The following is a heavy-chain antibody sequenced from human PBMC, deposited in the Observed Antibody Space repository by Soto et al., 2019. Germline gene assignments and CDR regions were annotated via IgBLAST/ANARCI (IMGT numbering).Heavy chain of an antibody. J-gene: IGHJ6*02. V-gene: IGHV3-33*01. Sequence: QVQLVESGGGVVQPGRSLTLSCAASGFTFSNYGMHWVRQAPGKGLEWVAVILNDGSNRYHADSVKDRFTISRDNLKNTLYLQMNSLRAEDTAVYYCARDDEYSGNGMDVWGQGTTVTVS. CDR3: ARDDEYSGNGMDV. CDR2: ILNDGSNR. CDR1: GFTFSNYG. D-gene: IGHD3-10*01.